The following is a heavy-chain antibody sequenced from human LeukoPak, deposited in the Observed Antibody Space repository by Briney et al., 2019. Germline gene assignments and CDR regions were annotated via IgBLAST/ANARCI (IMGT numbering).Heavy chain of an antibody. D-gene: IGHD3-10*01. CDR3: ARAGRVAASGWGRHFDL. V-gene: IGHV3-21*01. CDR1: GFTFSSYS. CDR2: ISSSSSYI. Sequence: GGSLRLSCAASGFTFSSYSMNWVRQAPGKGLEWVSSISSSSSYIYYADSVKGRFTISRDNAKNSLYLQMSSLRVEDTAVYYCARAGRVAASGWGRHFDLWGRGTLVTVSS. J-gene: IGHJ2*01.